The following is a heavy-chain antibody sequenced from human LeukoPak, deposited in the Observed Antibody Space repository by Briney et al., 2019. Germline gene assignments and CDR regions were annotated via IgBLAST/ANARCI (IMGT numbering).Heavy chain of an antibody. D-gene: IGHD2-21*01. J-gene: IGHJ4*02. CDR1: GFTFSSYS. CDR3: AKEFNRGLPDY. V-gene: IGHV3-30*18. Sequence: GGSLRLSCAASGFTFSSYSMNWVRQAPGKGLEWVAVISYDGSNEYYADSVKGRFTISRDNSKNTLYLQMSSLRAEDTAVYYCAKEFNRGLPDYWGQGTLVTVPS. CDR2: ISYDGSNE.